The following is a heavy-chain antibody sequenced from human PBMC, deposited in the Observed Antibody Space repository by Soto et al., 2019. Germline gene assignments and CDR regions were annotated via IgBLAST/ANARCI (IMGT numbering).Heavy chain of an antibody. CDR3: AAYSHKGY. Sequence: EEQLVESGGDLVQPGGSLRLSCAASGFTVSNNYMSWVRQAPGKGLEWVSLMYSGGSTYYADSVKGRFTISRDSSKNTLSLQMNSLRAEDTAMYYCAAYSHKGYWGQGTLVTVSS. J-gene: IGHJ4*02. CDR1: GFTVSNNY. V-gene: IGHV3-66*01. D-gene: IGHD3-16*01. CDR2: MYSGGST.